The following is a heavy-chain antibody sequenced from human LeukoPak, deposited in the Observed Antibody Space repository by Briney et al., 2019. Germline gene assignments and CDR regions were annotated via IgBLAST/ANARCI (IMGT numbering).Heavy chain of an antibody. V-gene: IGHV1-24*01. CDR2: FDPDDGET. J-gene: IGHJ4*02. CDR1: GYTLTELP. Sequence: ASVTVSCTVSGYTLTELPIHWVRQAPGKGLGWMGGFDPDDGETVYAQMFQGRVTMTEDTSSDTASMELSSLRSEDTAVYYCATGTSGSYYVGIVRPIDYWGQGTLVTVSS. D-gene: IGHD1-26*01. CDR3: ATGTSGSYYVGIVRPIDY.